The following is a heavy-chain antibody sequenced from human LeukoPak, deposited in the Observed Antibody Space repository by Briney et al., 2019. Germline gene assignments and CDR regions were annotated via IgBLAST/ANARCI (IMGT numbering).Heavy chain of an antibody. CDR3: ARYGVSSGRSYIDS. D-gene: IGHD3-3*01. J-gene: IGHJ4*02. V-gene: IGHV3-21*01. CDR2: ISPGSDYI. Sequence: GGSLRLSCEVSGFTFSAYSMNWVRQAPGKGLEWVSSISPGSDYIFYTDSVKGRFTISRDNAKNSLYLQVHSLRAEDTAVYYCARYGVSSGRSYIDSWGQGTLVTVSP. CDR1: GFTFSAYS.